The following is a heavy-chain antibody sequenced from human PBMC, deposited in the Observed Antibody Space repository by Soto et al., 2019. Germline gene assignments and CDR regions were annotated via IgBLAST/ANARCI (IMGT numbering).Heavy chain of an antibody. V-gene: IGHV3-23*01. Sequence: EVQLLESGGGLVQPGGSLRLSCAASGFTFSSYAMSWVRQAPGKGLEWVSAISGSGGSTYYADSVKGRFTLSRDNSKQPLCLQMSSLRAEDTAVYYCANAVRSYGAGSSGRFNDYWGHGTLVIVSS. CDR3: ANAVRSYGAGSSGRFNDY. CDR1: GFTFSSYA. D-gene: IGHD3-10*01. J-gene: IGHJ4*01. CDR2: ISGSGGST.